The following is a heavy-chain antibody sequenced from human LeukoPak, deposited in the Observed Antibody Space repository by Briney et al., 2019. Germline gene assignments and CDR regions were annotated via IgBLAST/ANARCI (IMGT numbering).Heavy chain of an antibody. CDR2: ISGSGGST. CDR1: GFTFSSYA. Sequence: GGSLRLSCAASGFTFSSYAMSWVRQAPGKGLEWVSAISGSGGSTYYADSVKGRFTISRDNAKNTLYLQMNSLRAEDTAVYYCARSYDSSVYYYYYPFDYWGQGTLVTVSS. D-gene: IGHD3-22*01. V-gene: IGHV3-23*01. J-gene: IGHJ4*02. CDR3: ARSYDSSVYYYYYPFDY.